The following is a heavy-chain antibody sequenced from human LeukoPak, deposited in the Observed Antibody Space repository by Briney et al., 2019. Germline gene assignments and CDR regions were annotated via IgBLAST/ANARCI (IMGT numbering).Heavy chain of an antibody. Sequence: PGRSLRLSCAASGFMFDDYAMHWVRQAPGKGLEWVSGINEIGGGTAYADSVKGRFTISRDNSKNTLYLQMNSLRAEDTAVYYCAKDWITMVRGVITPYFDYWGQGTLVTVSS. J-gene: IGHJ4*02. D-gene: IGHD3-10*01. CDR3: AKDWITMVRGVITPYFDY. CDR1: GFMFDDYA. V-gene: IGHV3-9*01. CDR2: INEIGGGT.